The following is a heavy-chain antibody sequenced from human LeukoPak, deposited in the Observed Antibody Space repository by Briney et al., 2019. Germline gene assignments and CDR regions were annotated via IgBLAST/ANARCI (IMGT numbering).Heavy chain of an antibody. CDR3: ARGAGNEGFDY. V-gene: IGHV3-33*01. D-gene: IGHD4-23*01. Sequence: QPGRSLVLSCAAAGFTFSSYGMHGGRQAPGKGVEWVAVIWYEGSNKYYADSVKGRFTISRDNAKNTLYLQMNILRAEDTAVYYCARGAGNEGFDYWGEGTLVTGSS. CDR2: IWYEGSNK. J-gene: IGHJ4*02. CDR1: GFTFSSYG.